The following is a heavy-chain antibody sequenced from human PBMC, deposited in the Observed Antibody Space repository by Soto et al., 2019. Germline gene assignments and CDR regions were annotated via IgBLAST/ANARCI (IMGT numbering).Heavy chain of an antibody. D-gene: IGHD3-3*01. Sequence: SETLSLTCTVSGGSISSYYWSWIRQLPGKGLEWIGYIYYSGSTNYNPSLKSRVTISVDTSKNQFSLKLSSVTAADTAVYYCARGTEYYDFWSGYYPYYFDYWGQGTLVTVSS. V-gene: IGHV4-59*01. CDR3: ARGTEYYDFWSGYYPYYFDY. CDR2: IYYSGST. CDR1: GGSISSYY. J-gene: IGHJ4*02.